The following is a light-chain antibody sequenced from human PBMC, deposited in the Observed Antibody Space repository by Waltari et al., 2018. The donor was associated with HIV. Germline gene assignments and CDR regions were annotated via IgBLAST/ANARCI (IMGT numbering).Light chain of an antibody. J-gene: IGKJ1*01. CDR1: QSVSNW. CDR3: QQYNNRPWT. V-gene: IGKV1-5*03. CDR2: RAS. Sequence: DTQMTQSPSTLSAFIGDRVTITCRASQSVSNWLAWYQQKPGKAPKLLISRASDLRRVVPLRFSGGGSGTEFTLAISSLQPDDFATYYCQQYNNRPWTFGPGTKLEIK.